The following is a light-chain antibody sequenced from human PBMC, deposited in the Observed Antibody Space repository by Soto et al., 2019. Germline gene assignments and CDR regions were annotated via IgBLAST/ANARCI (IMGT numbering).Light chain of an antibody. V-gene: IGKV3-15*01. CDR3: QQYNNWPRT. Sequence: ETVMTQSPGTLSLSPGERATLSCRASQSVSNNYLAWYQQKPGQAPRLLIYGAFTRATGIPARFSGSGSGTEFTLTMSSLQSDDFAVYYCQQYNNWPRTFGQGTKVDIK. J-gene: IGKJ1*01. CDR1: QSVSNN. CDR2: GAF.